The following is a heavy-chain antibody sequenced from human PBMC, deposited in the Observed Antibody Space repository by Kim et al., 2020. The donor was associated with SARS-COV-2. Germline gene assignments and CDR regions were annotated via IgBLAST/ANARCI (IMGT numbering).Heavy chain of an antibody. Sequence: ESVKGRYTRSRDNSKNTMYLQMNSLRAEDTAVYYCARRWWQRVVGDAFDIWGQGTMVTVSS. V-gene: IGHV3-30*07. J-gene: IGHJ3*02. CDR3: ARRWWQRVVGDAFDI. D-gene: IGHD2-15*01.